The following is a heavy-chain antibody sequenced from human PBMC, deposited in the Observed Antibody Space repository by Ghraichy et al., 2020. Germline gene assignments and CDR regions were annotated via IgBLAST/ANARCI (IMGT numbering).Heavy chain of an antibody. CDR3: AGFTENYYYYGMDV. D-gene: IGHD1-14*01. CDR2: INHSGST. Sequence: SQTLSLTCAVYGGSFSGYYWSWIRQPPGKGLEWIGEINHSGSTNYNPSLKSRVTISVDTSKNQFSLKLSSVTAADTAVDYCAGFTENYYYYGMDVWGQGTTVAVSS. V-gene: IGHV4-34*01. J-gene: IGHJ6*02. CDR1: GGSFSGYY.